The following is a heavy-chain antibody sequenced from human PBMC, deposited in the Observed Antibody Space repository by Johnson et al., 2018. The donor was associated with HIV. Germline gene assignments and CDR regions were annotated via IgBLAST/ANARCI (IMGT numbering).Heavy chain of an antibody. J-gene: IGHJ3*02. Sequence: MQLVESGGGVVQPGRSLRLSCAASGFTFSSYAMHWVRQAPGKGLEYVSAISSNGGSTYYANSVKGRFTISRDNSKNTLYLQMNSLRAEDTAVYYCARSVGYCSGGSCSPDAFDIWGQGTMVTVSS. V-gene: IGHV3-64*01. CDR1: GFTFSSYA. CDR2: ISSNGGST. CDR3: ARSVGYCSGGSCSPDAFDI. D-gene: IGHD2-15*01.